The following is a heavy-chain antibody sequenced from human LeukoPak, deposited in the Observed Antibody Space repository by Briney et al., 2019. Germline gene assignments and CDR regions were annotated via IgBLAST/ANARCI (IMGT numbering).Heavy chain of an antibody. D-gene: IGHD3-22*01. J-gene: IGHJ3*02. V-gene: IGHV4-38-2*02. Sequence: SETLSLTCTVSGYSISSGYYWGWIRQPPGKGLEWIGSIYHSGSTYYNPSLKSRVTISVDTSKNQFSLKLSSVTAADTAVYYCAREGYYDSSGYGAFDIWGQGTMVTVSS. CDR1: GYSISSGYY. CDR3: AREGYYDSSGYGAFDI. CDR2: IYHSGST.